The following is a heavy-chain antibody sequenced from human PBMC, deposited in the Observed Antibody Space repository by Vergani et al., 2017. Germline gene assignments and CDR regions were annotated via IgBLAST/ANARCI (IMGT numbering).Heavy chain of an antibody. V-gene: IGHV4-59*01. Sequence: QVQLQESGAGLMKPPETRSLTCSVSGGSMSGYYWSWIRQPPGKELEWVGYMYHSGSTNYNHSLETRVTISGDTSKNPFSMKLNSVTAADTAVYYCGRVADFYGLGSRFLDLWGQGILVTVSS. CDR3: GRVADFYGLGSRFLDL. J-gene: IGHJ5*02. CDR1: GGSMSGYY. D-gene: IGHD3-10*01. CDR2: MYHSGST.